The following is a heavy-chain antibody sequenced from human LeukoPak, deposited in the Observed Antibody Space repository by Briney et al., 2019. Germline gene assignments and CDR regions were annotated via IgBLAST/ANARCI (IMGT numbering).Heavy chain of an antibody. CDR2: ISAYNVNT. V-gene: IGHV1-18*01. J-gene: IGHJ4*02. Sequence: GASVTVSFTASGYTLIIYGIIWVRQAPGQGLEWMGWISAYNVNTNYAQKFQGRVTMTTDTSTSTAYMELRSLKSDDTAVYFCARPYDTSGYYNYYLDYWGQGTLVTVSS. D-gene: IGHD3-22*01. CDR1: GYTLIIYG. CDR3: ARPYDTSGYYNYYLDY.